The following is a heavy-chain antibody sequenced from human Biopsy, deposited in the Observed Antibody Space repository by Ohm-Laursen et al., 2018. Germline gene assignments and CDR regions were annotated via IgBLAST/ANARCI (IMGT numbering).Heavy chain of an antibody. CDR3: ARDLPYYENSGYGAFDM. CDR2: IRPLNGDT. Sequence: SVKVSCKASGYNFISYSINWVRQAPGQGLEWMGWIRPLNGDTKYGQKFQDRVTMTTDTSTSTVYMELTSLRSDDTAVYYCARDLPYYENSGYGAFDMWGQGTMVTVSS. D-gene: IGHD3-22*01. J-gene: IGHJ3*02. CDR1: GYNFISYS. V-gene: IGHV1-18*01.